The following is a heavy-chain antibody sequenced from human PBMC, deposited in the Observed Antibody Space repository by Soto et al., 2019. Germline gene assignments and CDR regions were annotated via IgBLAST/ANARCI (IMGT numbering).Heavy chain of an antibody. CDR2: ISSNSAYI. CDR1: GFTFNTYA. V-gene: IGHV3-21*01. D-gene: IGHD6-13*01. J-gene: IGHJ5*02. CDR3: TRDASRDSSARGWFDP. Sequence: LRLSCAASGFTFNTYAMNWVRQAPGKGLEWVSTISSNSAYIYYTDALRGRFTISRDNAKNSLHLQMNSLRAEDTAVYYCTRDASRDSSARGWFDPWGPGTLVTVSS.